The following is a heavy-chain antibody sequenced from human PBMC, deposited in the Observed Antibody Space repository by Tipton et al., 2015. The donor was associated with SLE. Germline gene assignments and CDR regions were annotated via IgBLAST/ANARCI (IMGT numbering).Heavy chain of an antibody. J-gene: IGHJ4*02. V-gene: IGHV4-59*12. CDR2: IYYSGTT. CDR1: GGSISSYY. D-gene: IGHD3-16*01. CDR3: ARAIGANYFHV. Sequence: TLSLTCTVSGGSISSYYWSWIRQPPGKGLEWIGYIYYSGTTYYNPSLKSRVTISVDTSNNQFSLKLTSVTAADTAVYYCARAIGANYFHVWGQGMLVTVSA.